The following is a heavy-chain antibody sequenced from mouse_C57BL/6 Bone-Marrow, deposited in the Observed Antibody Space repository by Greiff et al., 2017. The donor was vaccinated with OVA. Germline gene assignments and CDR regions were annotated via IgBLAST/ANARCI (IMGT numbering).Heavy chain of an antibody. CDR3: VREEGIYYDYDEGAMDY. D-gene: IGHD2-4*01. CDR2: IRSKSSNYAT. CDR1: GFTFNTYA. V-gene: IGHV10-3*01. Sequence: EVMLVESGGGLVQPKGSLKLSCAASGFTFNTYAMHWVRQAPGQGLEWVARIRSKSSNYATYYADSVKDRFTISRDDSQSMLYLQMNNLKTEDTARYYCVREEGIYYDYDEGAMDYWGQGTSVTVSS. J-gene: IGHJ4*01.